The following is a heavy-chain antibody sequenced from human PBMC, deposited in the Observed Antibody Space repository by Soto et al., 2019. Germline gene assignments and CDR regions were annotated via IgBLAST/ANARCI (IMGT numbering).Heavy chain of an antibody. CDR2: INTDGGSS. CDR3: AREAGYCSRTSCYRRAFDT. J-gene: IGHJ3*02. CDR1: GFTFSGHW. V-gene: IGHV3-74*03. D-gene: IGHD2-2*01. Sequence: EVQLVESGGDLVQPGGSLRLSCAASGFTFSGHWMHWVRQVPGKGLEWVSRINTDGGSSAYADSVKGRFTISRDNAKNTLYRQMNGLRAEDTPVYYCAREAGYCSRTSCYRRAFDTWGQGTTVTVS.